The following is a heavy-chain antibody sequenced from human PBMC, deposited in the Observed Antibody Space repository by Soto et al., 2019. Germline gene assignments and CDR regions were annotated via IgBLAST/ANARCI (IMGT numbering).Heavy chain of an antibody. CDR2: VYWDDDM. D-gene: IGHD3-22*01. CDR1: GVSLSTSGMG. V-gene: IGHV2-5*02. CDR3: APRIGQAFFDH. Sequence: SGPTLVNPTQTLTLTCTFPGVSLSTSGMGVGWIRQPPGKALEWLALVYWDDDMRFSPSLKSRLTITKDTSTNQVVLTMTYLDPAATATYPGAPRIGQAFFDHRHQVTLVTFSS. J-gene: IGHJ4*02.